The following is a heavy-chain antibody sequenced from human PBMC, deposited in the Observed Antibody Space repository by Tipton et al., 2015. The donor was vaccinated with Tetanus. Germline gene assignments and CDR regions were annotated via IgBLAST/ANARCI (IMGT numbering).Heavy chain of an antibody. J-gene: IGHJ5*02. Sequence: QVQLVQSGPEVKRPGASVRVSCKTSGYTFPDYGIVWVRQAPGQGLEWMAWITAYNGNTYTARKVQGRLAMTTDTSTNTAYMELRSLTSGDTAVYYCARGGGYSRYGRPRYFDHWGQGTLVTVSS. CDR2: ITAYNGNT. CDR3: ARGGGYSRYGRPRYFDH. V-gene: IGHV1-18*01. D-gene: IGHD5-12*01. CDR1: GYTFPDYG.